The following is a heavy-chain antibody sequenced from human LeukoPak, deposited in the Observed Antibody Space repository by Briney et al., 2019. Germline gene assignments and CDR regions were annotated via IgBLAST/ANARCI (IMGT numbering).Heavy chain of an antibody. V-gene: IGHV1-18*01. CDR2: ISAYNGNT. J-gene: IGHJ4*02. Sequence: ASVKVSCKASGYTFTSYGISWVRQAPGQGLEWMGWISAYNGNTNYAQKLQGRVTMTTDASTSTAYMELRSLRSDDTAVYYCATNYDFWSGYYYFDYWGQGTLVTVSS. D-gene: IGHD3-3*01. CDR1: GYTFTSYG. CDR3: ATNYDFWSGYYYFDY.